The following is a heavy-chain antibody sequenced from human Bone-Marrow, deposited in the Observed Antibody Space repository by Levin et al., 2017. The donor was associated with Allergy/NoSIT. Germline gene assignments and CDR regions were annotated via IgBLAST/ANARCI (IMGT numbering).Heavy chain of an antibody. CDR1: GFNFSSYW. CDR2: INRDGSST. V-gene: IGHV3-74*01. Sequence: GGSLRLSCSASGFNFSSYWMHWVRQAPGKGLVWVSRINRDGSSTSYADSVKGRFTISRDNDKNTLYLQMNSLRAEDTSVYYCARDRVTTNWYFDLWSRGTLVTVSS. J-gene: IGHJ2*01. D-gene: IGHD4-17*01. CDR3: ARDRVTTNWYFDL.